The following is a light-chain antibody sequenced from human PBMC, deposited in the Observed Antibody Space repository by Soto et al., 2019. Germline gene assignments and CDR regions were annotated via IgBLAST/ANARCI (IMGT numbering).Light chain of an antibody. V-gene: IGKV3-20*01. CDR3: RPYGSSPRT. J-gene: IGKJ1*01. CDR1: HSVSSN. Sequence: GERVNLGGMARHSVSSNLAWYQQRPGQAPRLLIYGASSRATGIPDRFCGSGSGTGFTCTTALPDSAYFPPYCCRPYGSSPRTFDQGTKVDIK. CDR2: GAS.